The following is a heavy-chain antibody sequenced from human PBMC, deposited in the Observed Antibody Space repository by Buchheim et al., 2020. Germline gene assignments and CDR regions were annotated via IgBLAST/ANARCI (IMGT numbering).Heavy chain of an antibody. D-gene: IGHD5-18*01. V-gene: IGHV1-69*01. Sequence: QVQLVQSGAEVKKPGSSVKLSCKASGGTFNMYAMNWVRQAPGQGLEWMGEIVTLFGTTNYAQNFQGRATITADESTSTAYMELSTLNSEDSAVYYCAQKDSHGFYFDLWGQGTL. J-gene: IGHJ4*02. CDR3: AQKDSHGFYFDL. CDR1: GGTFNMYA. CDR2: IVTLFGTT.